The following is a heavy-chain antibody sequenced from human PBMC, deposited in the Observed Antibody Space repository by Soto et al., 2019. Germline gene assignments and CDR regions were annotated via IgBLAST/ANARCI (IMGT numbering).Heavy chain of an antibody. CDR1: GGSFSGYY. J-gene: IGHJ4*02. V-gene: IGHV4-34*09. Sequence: PSETLSLTCAVYGGSFSGYYWSWIRQPPGKGLEWIGEINHSGSTNYNPSLKSRVTMSVDLSTNQFSLRLTSVTAADTAVYYCATNRGYDFYYFDSWGQGALVTVSS. CDR2: INHSGST. D-gene: IGHD5-12*01. CDR3: ATNRGYDFYYFDS.